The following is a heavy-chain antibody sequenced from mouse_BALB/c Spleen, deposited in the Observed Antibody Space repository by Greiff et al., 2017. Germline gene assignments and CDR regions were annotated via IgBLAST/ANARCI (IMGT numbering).Heavy chain of an antibody. D-gene: IGHD3-1*01. CDR2: IYPGGGYT. CDR3: ARSAARASYYAMDY. V-gene: IGHV1-63*02. CDR1: GYTFTNYW. J-gene: IGHJ4*01. Sequence: QVQLKQSGAELVRPGTSVKISCKASGYTFTNYWLGWVKQRPGHGLEWIGDIYPGGGYTNYNEKFKGKATLTADTSSSTAYMQLSSLTSEDSAVYFCARSAARASYYAMDYWGQGTSVTVSS.